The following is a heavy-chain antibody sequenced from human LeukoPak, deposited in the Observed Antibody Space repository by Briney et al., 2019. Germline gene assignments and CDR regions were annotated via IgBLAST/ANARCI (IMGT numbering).Heavy chain of an antibody. Sequence: SSETLSLTCAVSGGSISSGGYSWSWIRQPPGKGLEWIGYIYHSGSTYYNPSLKSRVTISVDRSKNQFSLKLSSVTAADTAVYYCARGESNYEWYFDLWGRGTLVTVSS. CDR2: IYHSGST. V-gene: IGHV4-30-2*01. J-gene: IGHJ2*01. CDR1: GGSISSGGYS. D-gene: IGHD4-11*01. CDR3: ARGESNYEWYFDL.